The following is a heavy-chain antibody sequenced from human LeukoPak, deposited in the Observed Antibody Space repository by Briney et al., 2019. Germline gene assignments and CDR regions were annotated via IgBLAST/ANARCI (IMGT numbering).Heavy chain of an antibody. Sequence: SETLSLTCTVSGGSISSSSYYWGWIRQPPGKGPEWIGSIYYSGSTYYNPSLKSRVTISVDTSKNQFSLKLSSVTAADTAVYYCARRTGDYSGSYYRWFDPWGQGTLVTVSS. D-gene: IGHD1-26*01. CDR1: GGSISSSSYY. V-gene: IGHV4-39*01. J-gene: IGHJ5*02. CDR2: IYYSGST. CDR3: ARRTGDYSGSYYRWFDP.